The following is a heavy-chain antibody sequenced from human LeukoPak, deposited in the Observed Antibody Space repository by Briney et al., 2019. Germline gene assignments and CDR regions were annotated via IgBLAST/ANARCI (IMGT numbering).Heavy chain of an antibody. J-gene: IGHJ3*02. Sequence: GGSLRLSCEASGFSFSTSWMSWVRQAPGKGLEWVANIKEDGTEKYYVYSLKGPCTISGDDDKNSLYLQMSNLRAEDTAVYYCARASTFWSDHDEFDIWGQGTMVTVSS. CDR3: ARASTFWSDHDEFDI. CDR2: IKEDGTEK. V-gene: IGHV3-7*01. D-gene: IGHD2-2*01. CDR1: GFSFSTSW.